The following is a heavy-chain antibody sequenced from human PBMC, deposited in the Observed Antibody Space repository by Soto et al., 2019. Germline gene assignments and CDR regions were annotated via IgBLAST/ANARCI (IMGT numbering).Heavy chain of an antibody. CDR3: ARGRWYYYDFWSGYHKNWFDP. D-gene: IGHD3-3*01. CDR1: GGSFSGYY. Sequence: WETLSRTCAVYGGSFSGYYWSWIRQPPGKGLEWIGEINHSGSTNYNPSLKSRVTISVDTSKNQFSLKLSSVTAADTAVYYCARGRWYYYDFWSGYHKNWFDPWRQGTLVTVSS. J-gene: IGHJ5*02. V-gene: IGHV4-34*01. CDR2: INHSGST.